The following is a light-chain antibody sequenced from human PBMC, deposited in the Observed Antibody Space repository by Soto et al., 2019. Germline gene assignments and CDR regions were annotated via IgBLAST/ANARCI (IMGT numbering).Light chain of an antibody. CDR2: GAS. J-gene: IGKJ1*01. CDR3: QQYNNWPFPSWT. CDR1: QSVRSN. Sequence: EIVMTQSPATLSVSPGERATLSCRASQSVRSNLAWYQQKPGQAPRLLIYGASTRATGIPARFSGSGSGTEFTLNISSLQSEDFAVYYCQQYNNWPFPSWTFGQGTKVEIK. V-gene: IGKV3-15*01.